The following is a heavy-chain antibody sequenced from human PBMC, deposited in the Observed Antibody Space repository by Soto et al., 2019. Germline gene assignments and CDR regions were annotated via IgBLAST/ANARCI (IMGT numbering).Heavy chain of an antibody. CDR3: AKVDFPFGGNSTYPLDY. CDR2: ISYDGSNK. D-gene: IGHD2-21*02. J-gene: IGHJ4*02. Sequence: PGGSLRLSCAASGFTFSSYGMHWVRQAPGKGLEWVAVISYDGSNKYYADSVKGRFTISRDNSKNTLYLQMNSLRAEDTAVYYCAKVDFPFGGNSTYPLDYWGQGTLVTVSS. CDR1: GFTFSSYG. V-gene: IGHV3-30*18.